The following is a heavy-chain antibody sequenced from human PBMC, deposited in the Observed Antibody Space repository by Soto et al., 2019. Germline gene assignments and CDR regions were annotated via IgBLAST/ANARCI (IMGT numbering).Heavy chain of an antibody. D-gene: IGHD1-26*01. V-gene: IGHV4-59*01. CDR3: ARGTGKWELLGY. CDR2: IYYSGST. CDR1: GGSISSYY. Sequence: SETLSLTCTVSGGSISSYYWSWIRQPPGKGLEWIGYIYYSGSTNYNPSLKSRVTISVDTSKNQFSLKLSSVTAADTAVHYCARGTGKWELLGYWGQGTLVTVSS. J-gene: IGHJ4*02.